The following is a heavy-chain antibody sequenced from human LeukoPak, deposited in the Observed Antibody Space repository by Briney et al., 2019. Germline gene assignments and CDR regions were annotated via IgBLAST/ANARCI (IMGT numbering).Heavy chain of an antibody. CDR3: ARYGLVEFRNAFQY. D-gene: IGHD6-6*01. J-gene: IGHJ1*01. V-gene: IGHV4-61*01. CDR1: GASITTTNFW. Sequence: SETLSLTCSVSGASITTTNFWWTWIRQSPGRGLEWIGYIHDRGSDKYNPTLESRATLSVDTSKNQFSLKLNSVTAADTAVYYCARYGLVEFRNAFQYWGQGILVSVSS. CDR2: IHDRGSD.